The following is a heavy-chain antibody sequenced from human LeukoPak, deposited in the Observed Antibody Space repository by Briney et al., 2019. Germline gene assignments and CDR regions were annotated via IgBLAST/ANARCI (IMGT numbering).Heavy chain of an antibody. D-gene: IGHD4-11*01. CDR3: ARDRSNSDF. CDR2: IRADKGKT. CDR1: GYKFKTFG. J-gene: IGHJ4*02. Sequence: ASVKVSCKTSGYKFKTFGISWVRQAPGQGLEWMGWIRADKGKTDYAQKFQDRVTLTIDTSTSTAYMELRSLTSDDTATYYCARDRSNSDFWGQGTLVTVS. V-gene: IGHV1-18*01.